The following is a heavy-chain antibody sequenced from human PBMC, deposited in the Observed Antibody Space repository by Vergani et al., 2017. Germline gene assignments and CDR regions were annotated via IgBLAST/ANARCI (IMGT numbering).Heavy chain of an antibody. J-gene: IGHJ5*02. V-gene: IGHV3-21*01. D-gene: IGHD6-13*01. CDR1: GFTFSSYS. CDR2: ISSSSSYI. CDR3: ARDLGSSWTEYNWFDP. Sequence: VQLVESGGGVVQPGRSLRLSCAASGFTFSSYSMNWVRQAPGKGLEWVSSISSSSSYIYYADSVKGRFTISRDNAKNSLYLQMNSLRAEDTAVYYCARDLGSSWTEYNWFDPWGQGTLVTVSS.